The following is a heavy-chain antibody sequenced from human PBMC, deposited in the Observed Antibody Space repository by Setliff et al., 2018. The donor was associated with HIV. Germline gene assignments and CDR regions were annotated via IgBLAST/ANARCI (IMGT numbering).Heavy chain of an antibody. Sequence: SETLSLTCTVYGGSFSGYYWSWIRQPPGMGLEWIGEINQSENTNYNPSLKSRVTISADTSKSQFSLNLSSVTAADTAVYYCARKNRGAPAPFDYWGQGTLVTVSS. CDR3: ARKNRGAPAPFDY. J-gene: IGHJ4*02. CDR2: INQSENT. D-gene: IGHD6-25*01. CDR1: GGSFSGYY. V-gene: IGHV4-34*01.